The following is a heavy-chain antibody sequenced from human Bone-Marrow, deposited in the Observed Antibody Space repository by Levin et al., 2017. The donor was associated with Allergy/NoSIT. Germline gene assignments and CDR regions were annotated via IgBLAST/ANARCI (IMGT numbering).Heavy chain of an antibody. CDR1: GFSLTSSGEG. D-gene: IGHD6-19*01. CDR2: IYWDDDK. V-gene: IGHV2-5*02. J-gene: IGHJ4*02. Sequence: GSGPTLVKPTQTLALTCTFSGFSLTSSGEGVGWIRQPPGKAPEWLALIYWDDDKRYRSSLQSRLNITKDTSRNQVVLTLTNVDPVDTATYYCAHSTGWDYYFDFWGQGSLVTVSS. CDR3: AHSTGWDYYFDF.